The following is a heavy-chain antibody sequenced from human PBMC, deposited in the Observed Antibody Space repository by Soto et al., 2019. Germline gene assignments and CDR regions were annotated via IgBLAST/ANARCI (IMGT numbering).Heavy chain of an antibody. V-gene: IGHV4-34*01. D-gene: IGHD2-15*01. CDR1: GASFAGYY. J-gene: IGHJ2*01. CDR2: VSHSGIA. CDR3: ARYGGTSIWYFDI. Sequence: QVQLQQWGAGLLKPSETLSLTCTVYGASFAGYYWTWLRQSPGKGLEWIGEVSHSGIAKYNPSLGSRVTISLYTSNNQFSLDLTSVTAADTAVYYCARYGGTSIWYFDIWGRGTLVSVSS.